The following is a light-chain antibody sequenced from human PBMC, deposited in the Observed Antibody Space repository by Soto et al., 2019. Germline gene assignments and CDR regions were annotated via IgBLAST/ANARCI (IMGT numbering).Light chain of an antibody. J-gene: IGLJ2*01. CDR3: SSYTSSIVV. CDR1: SSDVGGYNY. V-gene: IGLV2-14*01. Sequence: QSALTQPASVSGSPGQSITISCTGTSSDVGGYNYVSWYQQHPGKAPKLMIYDVSNRPSGVSNRFSGSKSGNTASLTISGLQAEDEADYYCSSYTSSIVVFGGGTKVIVL. CDR2: DVS.